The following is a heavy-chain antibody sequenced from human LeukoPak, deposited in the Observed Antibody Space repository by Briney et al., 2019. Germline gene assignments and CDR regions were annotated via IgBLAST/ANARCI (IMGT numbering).Heavy chain of an antibody. CDR3: ARQFGGDILTGAGYYFDY. D-gene: IGHD3-9*01. CDR1: GGSFSGYY. V-gene: IGHV4-34*01. J-gene: IGHJ4*02. Sequence: PSETLSLTCAVYGGSFSGYYWSWIRQPPGKGLEWIGEINHSGSTNYNPSLKSRVTISVDTSKNQFSLKLSSVTAADTAVYYCARQFGGDILTGAGYYFDYWGQGTLVTVSS. CDR2: INHSGST.